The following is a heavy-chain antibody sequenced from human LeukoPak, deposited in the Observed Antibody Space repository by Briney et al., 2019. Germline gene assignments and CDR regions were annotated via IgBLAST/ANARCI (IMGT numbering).Heavy chain of an antibody. Sequence: GGSLRLSCAASGFTISSHWMRWARQVPGKGLVWVSRNKGDGTSSSYADSVKGRLTISRDNAKNTIYLQMNSLRVDDTAVHYCMRDWRHYGMDVWGQGTTVTVSS. CDR2: NKGDGTSS. D-gene: IGHD1-1*01. J-gene: IGHJ6*02. CDR1: GFTISSHW. V-gene: IGHV3-74*01. CDR3: MRDWRHYGMDV.